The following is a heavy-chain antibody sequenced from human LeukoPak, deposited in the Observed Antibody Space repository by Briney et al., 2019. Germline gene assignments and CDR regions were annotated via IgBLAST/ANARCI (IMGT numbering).Heavy chain of an antibody. V-gene: IGHV3-30*02. CDR3: ARDLGQYYDTSDNWFDP. J-gene: IGHJ5*02. CDR1: GFTFSNFG. Sequence: GGSLRLSCAASGFTFSNFGMHWVRQAPGKGLEWVAFIRFDGTSKFYADSVKGRFTISRDNAKNTLNLQMNSLRAEDTAVYYCARDLGQYYDTSDNWFDPWGQGTLVTVSS. CDR2: IRFDGTSK. D-gene: IGHD3-22*01.